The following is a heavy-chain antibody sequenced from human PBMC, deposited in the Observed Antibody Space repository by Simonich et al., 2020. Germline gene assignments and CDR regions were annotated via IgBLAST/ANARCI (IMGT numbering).Heavy chain of an antibody. Sequence: QVQLQQWGAGLLKPSATLSLTCAVYGGAFSGYYWSWIRQPPGKGLEWIGEINHSGRTNYNPSLKSRVTISVDTSKNQFSLKLSSVTAADTAVYYCAREGFSGSYYDYWGQGTLVTVSS. V-gene: IGHV4-34*01. CDR2: INHSGRT. CDR1: GGAFSGYY. CDR3: AREGFSGSYYDY. D-gene: IGHD1-26*01. J-gene: IGHJ4*02.